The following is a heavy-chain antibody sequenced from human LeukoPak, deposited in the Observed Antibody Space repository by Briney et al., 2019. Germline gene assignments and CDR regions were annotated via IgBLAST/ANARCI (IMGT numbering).Heavy chain of an antibody. V-gene: IGHV4-59*08. D-gene: IGHD3-3*01. J-gene: IGHJ5*02. CDR1: GGSISSYY. CDR3: ARQLALEWLPPGWFDP. Sequence: SDTLSLTCTVSGGSISSYYWIWIRQPPGNGLEGIGDIYYSWSANYNPSPKSRVTISVDTSKNQFSLKLSSVTAAATAVSYCARQLALEWLPPGWFDPWGQGPLVTVSS. CDR2: IYYSWSA.